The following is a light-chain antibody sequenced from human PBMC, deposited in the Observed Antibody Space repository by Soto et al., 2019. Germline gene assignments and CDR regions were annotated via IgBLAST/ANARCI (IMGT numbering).Light chain of an antibody. CDR3: HQYASSFGT. Sequence: EIVLTQSPDTPSLSPGDRATLSCRASQSVGHMFLAWFQQKPGQAPRLLIFDAYRRATGIPDRFSGSGSGTNFALTISRLEPEDFALYYCHQYASSFGTFGQGTKVDIK. CDR2: DAY. J-gene: IGKJ1*01. V-gene: IGKV3-20*01. CDR1: QSVGHMF.